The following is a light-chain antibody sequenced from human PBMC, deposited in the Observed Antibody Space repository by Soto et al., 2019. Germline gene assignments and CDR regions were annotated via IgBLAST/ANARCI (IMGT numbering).Light chain of an antibody. CDR1: QSISSW. CDR3: QQYHSYSYT. CDR2: DAT. J-gene: IGKJ2*01. V-gene: IGKV1-5*01. Sequence: DIQMTQSPSTLSASVGDRVTITCRASQSISSWLAWYQQKPGTAPKVVIYDATSLESGVPSRFSGSGSGTACTLTISSMQPDDLAPYYCQQYHSYSYTFGQGTKLEIK.